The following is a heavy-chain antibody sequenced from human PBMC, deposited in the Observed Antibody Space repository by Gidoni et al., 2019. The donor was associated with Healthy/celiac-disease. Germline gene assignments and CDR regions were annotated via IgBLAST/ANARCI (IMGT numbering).Heavy chain of an antibody. CDR3: ARAEYYYDSSGYYYDYGMDV. CDR2: IYTSGST. V-gene: IGHV4-61*02. CDR1: GGSISSGSYY. J-gene: IGHJ6*02. Sequence: QVQLQESGPGLVKPSQTLSLTCTVSGGSISSGSYYWSWIRQPAGKGLEWIGRIYTSGSTNYNPSLKSRVTISVDTSKNQFSLKLSSVTAADTAVYYCARAEYYYDSSGYYYDYGMDVWGQGTTVTVSS. D-gene: IGHD3-22*01.